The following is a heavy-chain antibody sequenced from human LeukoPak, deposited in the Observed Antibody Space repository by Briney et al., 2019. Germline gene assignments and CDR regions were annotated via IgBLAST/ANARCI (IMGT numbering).Heavy chain of an antibody. CDR3: AAGPYGGNTPFDY. V-gene: IGHV3-23*01. CDR1: GFTFTSYW. Sequence: GGSLRLSCAASGFTFTSYWMSWVRQAPGRGLEWVSSLSVSGGTTYYADSVKGRFTISRDNFNNTLYLQMNNLRAEDTALYYCAAGPYGGNTPFDYWGQGTLVTISS. CDR2: LSVSGGTT. J-gene: IGHJ4*02. D-gene: IGHD4-23*01.